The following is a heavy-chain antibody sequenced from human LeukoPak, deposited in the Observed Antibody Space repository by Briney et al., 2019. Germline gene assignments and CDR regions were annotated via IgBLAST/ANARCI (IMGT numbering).Heavy chain of an antibody. Sequence: PGGSLRLSCAASGFTSSSYAMHWVRQAPGKGLEWVAVISYDGSNKYYADSVKGRFTISRDNSKNTLYLQMNSLRAEDTAVYYCARDGTILLWFGELSASLSYYYGMDVWGQGTTVTVSS. CDR1: GFTSSSYA. CDR3: ARDGTILLWFGELSASLSYYYGMDV. D-gene: IGHD3-10*01. V-gene: IGHV3-30-3*01. J-gene: IGHJ6*02. CDR2: ISYDGSNK.